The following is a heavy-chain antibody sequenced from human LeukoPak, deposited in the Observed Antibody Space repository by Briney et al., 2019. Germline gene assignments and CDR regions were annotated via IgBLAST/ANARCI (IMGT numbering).Heavy chain of an antibody. Sequence: SETLSLTCTVSGGSISSYYWSWIRQPPGKGLEWIGYIYYSGSTNYNPSLKSRVTISVDTSKNQFPLKLSSVTAADTAVYYCARHWSSSWYQRYGMDVWGQGTTVTVSS. CDR1: GGSISSYY. CDR2: IYYSGST. J-gene: IGHJ6*02. D-gene: IGHD6-13*01. V-gene: IGHV4-59*08. CDR3: ARHWSSSWYQRYGMDV.